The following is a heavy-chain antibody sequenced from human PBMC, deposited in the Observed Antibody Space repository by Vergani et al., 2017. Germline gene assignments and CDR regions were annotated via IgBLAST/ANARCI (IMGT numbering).Heavy chain of an antibody. CDR3: ARGGYDILTGPEYYFDY. V-gene: IGHV3-21*01. Sequence: EVQLVESGGGLVKPGGSLSLSCAASGFTFSSYRMNWVRQAQGKGLEWVSSISSSSSYIYYANSVKGRFTIYRNNAKNARYLQMNSLRAEDTAVYYCARGGYDILTGPEYYFDYWGQGTLVTGSS. CDR2: ISSSSSYI. CDR1: GFTFSSYR. D-gene: IGHD3-9*01. J-gene: IGHJ4*02.